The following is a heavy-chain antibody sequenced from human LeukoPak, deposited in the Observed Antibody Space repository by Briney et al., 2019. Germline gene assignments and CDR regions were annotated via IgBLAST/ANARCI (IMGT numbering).Heavy chain of an antibody. Sequence: ASVKVSCXASGYTFTGYYMHWVRQAPGQGLEWMAWINPNSGGTNYAQKFQGRVTMTRDTSISTAYMELSRLRSDDTAVYYCARISITGTTVYYMDVWGKGTTVTVSS. D-gene: IGHD1-7*01. CDR1: GYTFTGYY. CDR3: ARISITGTTVYYMDV. J-gene: IGHJ6*03. CDR2: INPNSGGT. V-gene: IGHV1-2*02.